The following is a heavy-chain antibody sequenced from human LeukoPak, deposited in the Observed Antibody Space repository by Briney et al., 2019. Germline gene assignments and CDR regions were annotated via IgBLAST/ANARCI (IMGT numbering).Heavy chain of an antibody. CDR1: GSIFSNYA. CDR3: ARGRQGAKTRYFDL. CDR2: ISSDGGST. V-gene: IGHV3-64*01. Sequence: TGGSLRLSCAASGSIFSNYAMHWVRHGPGQGLECISTISSDGGSTYYANSVKGRFTISRDSSKNTLYLQMGSLRAEDMAVYYCARGRQGAKTRYFDLWGCGTRATVSS. D-gene: IGHD1-26*01. J-gene: IGHJ2*01.